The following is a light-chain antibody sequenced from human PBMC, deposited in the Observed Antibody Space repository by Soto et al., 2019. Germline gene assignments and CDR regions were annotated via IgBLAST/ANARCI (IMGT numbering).Light chain of an antibody. J-gene: IGLJ3*02. CDR1: SSDVGNYNL. V-gene: IGLV2-23*02. Sequence: QSALSQPASVSGSPGQSIAISCTGTSSDVGNYNLVSWYQHHPGKAPKLMIYEVSKRPSGVSNRFSGSKSGNTASLTISGLQADDEADYYCCSYADSSTLVFGGGTKLTVL. CDR2: EVS. CDR3: CSYADSSTLV.